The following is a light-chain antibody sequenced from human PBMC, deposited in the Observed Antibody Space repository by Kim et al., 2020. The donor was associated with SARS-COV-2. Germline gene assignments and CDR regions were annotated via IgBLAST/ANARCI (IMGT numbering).Light chain of an antibody. CDR3: QTWGTGEV. CDR1: TGHGTTA. Sequence: QPVLTQSPSASASLGASVRLTCSLSTGHGTTAIAWHQQRPGRGPRFLMTVNSDGSHNKGDGIPDRFSGSSSGLDRYLIISSLQSEDEADYYCQTWGTGEVFGGGTQLTVL. CDR2: VNSDGSH. V-gene: IGLV4-69*01. J-gene: IGLJ2*01.